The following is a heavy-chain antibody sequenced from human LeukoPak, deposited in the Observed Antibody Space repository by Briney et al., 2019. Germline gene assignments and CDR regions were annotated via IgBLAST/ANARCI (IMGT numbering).Heavy chain of an antibody. CDR2: INSDGSST. D-gene: IGHD5-12*01. Sequence: GGSLRLSCAASGFTFSSYWMHWVRQAPGKGLVWVSRINSDGSSTNYADSVKGRFTISRDNAKNTLYLQMNSPRAEDTAVYYCARAQHSGYERYQYYFDYWGQGTLVTVSS. CDR1: GFTFSSYW. V-gene: IGHV3-74*01. CDR3: ARAQHSGYERYQYYFDY. J-gene: IGHJ4*02.